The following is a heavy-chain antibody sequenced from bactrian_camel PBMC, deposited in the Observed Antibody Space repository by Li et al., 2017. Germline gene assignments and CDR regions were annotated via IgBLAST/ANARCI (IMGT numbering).Heavy chain of an antibody. CDR3: APCDSDYLFSKGFT. CDR1: GATRSNNC. Sequence: QVQLVESGGGSVQAGGSLTLSCAASGATRSNNCMAWFRQAPGKEREGVAAIYREGDNAVYADSVKGRFTISQGNDDNTWNLQMSSLKREDTAMYHCAPCDSDYLFSKGFTWGQGTQVTVS. J-gene: IGHJ4*01. CDR2: IYREGDNA. D-gene: IGHD4*01. V-gene: IGHV3S25*01.